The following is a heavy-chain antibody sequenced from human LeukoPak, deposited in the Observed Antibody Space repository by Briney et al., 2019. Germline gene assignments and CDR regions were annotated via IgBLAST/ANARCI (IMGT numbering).Heavy chain of an antibody. CDR3: ARADSMVRGVIISPLLDY. V-gene: IGHV1-2*02. J-gene: IGHJ4*02. CDR2: INPTSGGT. D-gene: IGHD3-10*01. Sequence: GASVKVSCKASGYTFTGYYMHWVRQAPGQGLEWMGWINPTSGGTNYAQKFQGRVTMTRDTSISTAYMELSRLRSDDTAVYYCARADSMVRGVIISPLLDYWGQGTLVTVSS. CDR1: GYTFTGYY.